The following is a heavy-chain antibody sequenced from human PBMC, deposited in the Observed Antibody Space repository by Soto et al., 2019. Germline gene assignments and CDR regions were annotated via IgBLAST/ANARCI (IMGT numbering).Heavy chain of an antibody. CDR3: ARGPVDYYDSSGYYYYYYGMDV. CDR2: ISAYNGNT. CDR1: GYTFTSYG. Sequence: ASVKVSCKASGYTFTSYGISWVRQAPGQGLEWMGWISAYNGNTNYAQKLQGRVTMTTDTSTSTAYMELRSLRSDDTAVYYCARGPVDYYDSSGYYYYYYGMDVWGQGTTVTVSS. V-gene: IGHV1-18*04. D-gene: IGHD3-22*01. J-gene: IGHJ6*02.